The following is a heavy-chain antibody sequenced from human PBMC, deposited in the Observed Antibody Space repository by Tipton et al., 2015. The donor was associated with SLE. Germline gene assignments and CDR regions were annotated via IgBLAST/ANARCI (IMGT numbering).Heavy chain of an antibody. D-gene: IGHD6-19*01. Sequence: SLRLSCVGSGFTFRDHGMHWVRQAPGKGLEWVSGINGDSHRIAHASSVRGRFTISRDNVRKSLYLQMDYLGVEDTALYYCARSYSGWYPPDYWGQGTLVTVSS. J-gene: IGHJ4*02. CDR2: INGDSHRI. V-gene: IGHV3-9*01. CDR1: GFTFRDHG. CDR3: ARSYSGWYPPDY.